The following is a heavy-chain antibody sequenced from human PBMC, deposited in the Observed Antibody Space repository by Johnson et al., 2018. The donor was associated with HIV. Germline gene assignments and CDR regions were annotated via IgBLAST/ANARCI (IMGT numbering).Heavy chain of an antibody. CDR2: IKRKSDGETT. V-gene: IGHV3-15*01. D-gene: IGHD5-18*01. J-gene: IGHJ3*02. Sequence: VQLVESGGGLVKPGGSLRLSCAVSGFTFSDAWMSWVRQAPGKGLEWVGRIKRKSDGETTDYAAPVKGRFTISRDDSKNTLYLQMNSLKTEDTAVYYCTNPDTAMATGAFDIWGQGTMVTVSS. CDR1: GFTFSDAW. CDR3: TNPDTAMATGAFDI.